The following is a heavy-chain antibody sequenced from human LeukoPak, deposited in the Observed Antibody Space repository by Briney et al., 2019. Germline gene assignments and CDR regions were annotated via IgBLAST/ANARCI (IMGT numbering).Heavy chain of an antibody. CDR3: ARHWRRDGYTLAIDY. Sequence: PSETLSLTCTVSGGSISSSSYYWGWIRQPPGKGLEWIGSIYYSGSTYYNPSLKSRVTISVDTSKNQISLKLSSVTAADTAVHYCARHWRRDGYTLAIDYWGQGTLVTVSS. V-gene: IGHV4-39*01. CDR2: IYYSGST. D-gene: IGHD5-24*01. CDR1: GGSISSSSYY. J-gene: IGHJ4*02.